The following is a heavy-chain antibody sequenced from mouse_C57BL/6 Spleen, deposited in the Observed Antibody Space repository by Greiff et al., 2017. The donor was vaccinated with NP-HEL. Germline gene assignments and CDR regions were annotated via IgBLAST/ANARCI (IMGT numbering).Heavy chain of an antibody. V-gene: IGHV1-52*01. J-gene: IGHJ1*03. CDR2: IDPSDSET. Sequence: VQLQQSGAELVRPGSSVKLSCKASGYTFTSYWMHWVKQRPIQGLEWIGDIDPSDSETHYNQKFKDKATLTVDKSSSTAYMQLSSLTSEDSAVYYGAREDYYGSSYWYFDVWGTRTTVTVSS. CDR1: GYTFTSYW. CDR3: AREDYYGSSYWYFDV. D-gene: IGHD1-1*01.